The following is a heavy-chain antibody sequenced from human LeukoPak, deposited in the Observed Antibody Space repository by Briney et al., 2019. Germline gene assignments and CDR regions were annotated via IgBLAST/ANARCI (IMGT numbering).Heavy chain of an antibody. Sequence: SETLSLTCAVYGGSFSGYYWSWIRQPPGKGLEWIGEINHSGSTNYNPSLKSRVTISVDTSKNQFSLKLSSVTAADTAVYYCARVVGYSYYFDYWGQGTLVTVSS. J-gene: IGHJ4*02. D-gene: IGHD5-18*01. V-gene: IGHV4-34*01. CDR2: INHSGST. CDR3: ARVVGYSYYFDY. CDR1: GGSFSGYY.